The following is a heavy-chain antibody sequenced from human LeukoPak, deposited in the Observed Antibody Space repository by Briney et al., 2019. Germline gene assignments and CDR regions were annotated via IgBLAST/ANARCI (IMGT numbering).Heavy chain of an antibody. CDR2: IYYSGST. D-gene: IGHD1-26*01. V-gene: IGHV4-59*01. CDR3: ARGPSGSYYWFDP. CDR1: GGSISSYY. Sequence: PSETLSLTCTVSGGSISSYYWSWIRQPPGKGLEWIGYIYYSGSTNYNPSLKSRVTISVDTSKNQFSLKLSSVTAADTAVYYCARGPSGSYYWFDPWGQGTLVTVSS. J-gene: IGHJ5*02.